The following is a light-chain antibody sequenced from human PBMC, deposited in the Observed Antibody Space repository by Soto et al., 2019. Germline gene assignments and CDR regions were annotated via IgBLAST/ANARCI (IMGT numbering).Light chain of an antibody. V-gene: IGLV2-23*02. Sequence: QSALSQPASVSGSPGQSITISCTGTSSDVGRYNFVSWYQQHPGKVPKVLIYEVTKRPSEISNRFSGSKSGNTAFLTISGLQAEDEAEYYCCSDAGSGIYVFGTGTKLTVL. CDR2: EVT. J-gene: IGLJ1*01. CDR3: CSDAGSGIYV. CDR1: SSDVGRYNF.